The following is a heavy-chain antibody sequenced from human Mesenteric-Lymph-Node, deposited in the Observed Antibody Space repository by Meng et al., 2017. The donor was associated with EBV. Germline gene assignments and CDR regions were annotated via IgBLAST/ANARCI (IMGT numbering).Heavy chain of an antibody. CDR2: IRPNSGAT. D-gene: IGHD6-19*01. CDR3: ARDGVDPVAAD. CDR1: GYIFTNFA. J-gene: IGHJ4*02. Sequence: QLHLVQYRAEVKKPGASVKVSCKASGYIFTNFALHRVRQAPGQRLEWMGRIRPNSGATHYTQTFQDRVTMTRDTSISTVYMELTNLKSDDTAIYYCARDGVDPVAADWGQGTLVTVSS. V-gene: IGHV1-2*06.